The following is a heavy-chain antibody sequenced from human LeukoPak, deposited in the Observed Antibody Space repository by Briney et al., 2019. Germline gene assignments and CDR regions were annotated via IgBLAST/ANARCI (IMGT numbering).Heavy chain of an antibody. J-gene: IGHJ1*01. D-gene: IGHD6-19*01. CDR3: AGVSEDYSSGWYEEYFQY. CDR1: GFTFSRYG. Sequence: PGGSLRLSCAAFGFTFSRYGMHWVRQAPAKGRAWVAVKGIDGSKKNYADSVKGRFTISRDNSKNTLNLQMTSLRAEDTAVYYCAGVSEDYSSGWYEEYFQYWGQGTLVIVSS. CDR2: KGIDGSKK. V-gene: IGHV3-33*01.